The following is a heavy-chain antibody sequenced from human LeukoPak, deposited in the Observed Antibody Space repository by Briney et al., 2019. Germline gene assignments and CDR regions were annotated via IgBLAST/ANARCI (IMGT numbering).Heavy chain of an antibody. Sequence: GGSLRLSCAASGFTFSSYAMSWVRQAPGKGLEWVSAISGSGGTTHYADSVKGRFTISRDNPKNTLSLQMNSLRAEDTAVYYCAKDGYYESSGYSYFDYWGQGTLVTVSS. CDR2: ISGSGGTT. J-gene: IGHJ4*02. V-gene: IGHV3-23*01. CDR1: GFTFSSYA. D-gene: IGHD3-22*01. CDR3: AKDGYYESSGYSYFDY.